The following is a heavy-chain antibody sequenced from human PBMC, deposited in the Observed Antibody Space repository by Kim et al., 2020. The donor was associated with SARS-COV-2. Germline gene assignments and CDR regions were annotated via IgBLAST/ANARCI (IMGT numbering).Heavy chain of an antibody. CDR1: GGSFSGYY. Sequence: SETLSLTCAVYGGSFSGYYWSWIRQPPGKGLEWIGEINHSGSTNYNPSLKSRVTISVDTSKNQFSLKLSSVTAADTAVYYCARGLRGYSYGPHFDYWGQGTLVTVSS. D-gene: IGHD5-18*01. CDR3: ARGLRGYSYGPHFDY. CDR2: INHSGST. J-gene: IGHJ4*02. V-gene: IGHV4-34*01.